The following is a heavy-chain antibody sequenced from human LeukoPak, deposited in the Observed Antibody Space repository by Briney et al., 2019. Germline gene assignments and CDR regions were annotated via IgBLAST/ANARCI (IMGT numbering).Heavy chain of an antibody. CDR2: ISSSGSTT. CDR3: ARDMYYDSSGFIYY. D-gene: IGHD6-19*01. Sequence: GEPLRLSCGASGFPFSYYYVLWPPPAPGEAVVGVSYISSSGSTTYYEDSVKGRLTISRDNAKNSLYLQMNSLRAEDTAVYYCARDMYYDSSGFIYYWGQGTLVTVSS. V-gene: IGHV3-11*04. J-gene: IGHJ4*02. CDR1: GFPFSYYY.